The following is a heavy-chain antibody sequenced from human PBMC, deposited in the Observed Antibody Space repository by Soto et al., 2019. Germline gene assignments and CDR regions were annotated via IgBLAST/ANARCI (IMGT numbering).Heavy chain of an antibody. Sequence: SETLSLTCTVSGGSISSYYWSWIRQPPGKGLEWIGYIYYSGSTNYNPSLKSRVTISVDTSKNQFPLKLSSVTAADTAVYYCARPNPVAGTDDAFDIWGQGTMVTVSS. CDR1: GGSISSYY. CDR3: ARPNPVAGTDDAFDI. CDR2: IYYSGST. V-gene: IGHV4-59*01. D-gene: IGHD6-19*01. J-gene: IGHJ3*02.